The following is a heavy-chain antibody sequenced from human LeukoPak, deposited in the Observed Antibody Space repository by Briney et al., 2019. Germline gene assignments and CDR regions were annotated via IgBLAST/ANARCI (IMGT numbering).Heavy chain of an antibody. Sequence: ASVKVSCKASGYSFTSHTMNWVRQAPGQGFEWMGWINTNTGNPTYAQGFTGRFVFSLDTSVSTAYLQISSLKAEDTAVYYCARDQGGYIYKGIDYWGQGTLVTVSS. CDR1: GYSFTSHT. V-gene: IGHV7-4-1*02. J-gene: IGHJ4*02. CDR2: INTNTGNP. CDR3: ARDQGGYIYKGIDY. D-gene: IGHD5-24*01.